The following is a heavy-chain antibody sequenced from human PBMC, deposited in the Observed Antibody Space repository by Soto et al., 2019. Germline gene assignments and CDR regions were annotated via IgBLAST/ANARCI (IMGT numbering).Heavy chain of an antibody. CDR3: XXDXXVHPTXDY. CDR1: QFIFSNYG. CDR2: IQHDGSKE. V-gene: IGHV3-33*05. Sequence: QVQLVESGGGVVQPGRSLRLSCAASQFIFSNYGMNWVRQAPGKGLEWVSGIQHDGSKEYYADSVKGRFTISRDDSKKMVYLQMNSLTVEDTAVYYCXXDXXVHPTXDYWGRGTLVTVSS. J-gene: IGHJ4*02.